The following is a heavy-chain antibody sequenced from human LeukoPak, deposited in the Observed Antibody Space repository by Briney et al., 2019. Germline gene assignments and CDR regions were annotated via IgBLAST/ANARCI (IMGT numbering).Heavy chain of an antibody. Sequence: ASVKVSCKASGGTFSSYAISWVRQAPGQGLEWMGIINPSGGSTSYAQKFQGRVTITRDTSASTAYMELSSLRSEDTAVYYCAREDYYDSSGYPPGLYWGQGTLVTVSS. CDR1: GGTFSSYA. J-gene: IGHJ4*02. CDR2: INPSGGST. V-gene: IGHV1-46*01. D-gene: IGHD3-22*01. CDR3: AREDYYDSSGYPPGLY.